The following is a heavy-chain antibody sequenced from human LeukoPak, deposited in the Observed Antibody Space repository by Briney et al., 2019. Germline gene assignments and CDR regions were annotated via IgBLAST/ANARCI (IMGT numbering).Heavy chain of an antibody. J-gene: IGHJ4*02. Sequence: GGSLRLSCAASVFTLSIYSINWVRQAPGKGLEWVSYIISRSGTIYYADSVKGRFTISRDNAKNSLYLPMKSLTAEDRAVYYCERGYVDYGYWGKGTLVTVSS. CDR2: IISRSGTI. D-gene: IGHD5-12*01. V-gene: IGHV3-48*01. CDR1: VFTLSIYS. CDR3: ERGYVDYGY.